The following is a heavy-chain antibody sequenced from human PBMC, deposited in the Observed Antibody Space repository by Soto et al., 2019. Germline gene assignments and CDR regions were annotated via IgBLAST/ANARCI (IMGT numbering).Heavy chain of an antibody. D-gene: IGHD1-26*01. V-gene: IGHV3-30*18. Sequence: WGSLVVACAGSGFTFSIYGIHWVRQAPGKGLEWVALISYDGGNEKYTESVNDRFTISRDDSHNVAYLQMSSLRTEDTAMYYCAKDRYSGNYTTDFDYWGQGSMVTVSS. J-gene: IGHJ4*02. CDR1: GFTFSIYG. CDR3: AKDRYSGNYTTDFDY. CDR2: ISYDGGNE.